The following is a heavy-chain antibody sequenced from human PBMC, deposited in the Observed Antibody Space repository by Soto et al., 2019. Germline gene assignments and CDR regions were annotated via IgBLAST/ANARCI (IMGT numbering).Heavy chain of an antibody. D-gene: IGHD4-17*01. J-gene: IGHJ3*02. V-gene: IGHV1-69*13. CDR2: IIPIFGTA. CDR1: GGTFSSYA. CDR3: ARDPGDYVGVFVFDI. Sequence: SVKVSCKASGGTFSSYAISWVRQAPGQGLEWMGGIIPIFGTANYAQKFQGRVTITADESTSTAYMELSSLRSEDTAVYYCARDPGDYVGVFVFDIWGQGTMVTVSS.